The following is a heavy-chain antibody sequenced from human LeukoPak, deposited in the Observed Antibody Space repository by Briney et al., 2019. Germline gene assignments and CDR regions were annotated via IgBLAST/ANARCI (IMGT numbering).Heavy chain of an antibody. D-gene: IGHD2-21*02. CDR1: GLTFSSYA. V-gene: IGHV3-23*01. CDR2: ISGSGGST. Sequence: GGSLRLSCAASGLTFSSYAMSWVRQAPGKGLEWVSAISGSGGSTYYADSVKGRFTISRDNSKNTLYLQMNSLRAEDTAVYYCAKDLEIVVVTANYFDYWGQGTLVTVSS. CDR3: AKDLEIVVVTANYFDY. J-gene: IGHJ4*02.